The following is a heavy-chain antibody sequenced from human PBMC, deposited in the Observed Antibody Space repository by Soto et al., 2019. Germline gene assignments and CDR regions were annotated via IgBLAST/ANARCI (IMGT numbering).Heavy chain of an antibody. J-gene: IGHJ4*02. Sequence: EVQLLESGGGLVQPGGSLRLSCAASGFTFSSYAMSWVRQAPGKGLEWVSAISGSGGSTYYADSVKGRFTISRDNSQNTRYLQMNSLRAEDTAVYYCAKDWLAVRGEPPTDWGQGTLVTVSS. CDR1: GFTFSSYA. CDR2: ISGSGGST. CDR3: AKDWLAVRGEPPTD. D-gene: IGHD3-10*01. V-gene: IGHV3-23*01.